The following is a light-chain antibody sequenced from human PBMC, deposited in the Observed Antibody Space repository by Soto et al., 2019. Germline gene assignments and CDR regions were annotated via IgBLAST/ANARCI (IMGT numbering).Light chain of an antibody. Sequence: EIVLTQSPGTLSLSPGEGATLSCRASQSVPSDYLAWYQQKPGQAPRLLIYGASRRATATPDRFSGSGSGTDFTLSISRLEPEDFAVYWCQQYGNSPTFGQGTKVEIK. V-gene: IGKV3-20*01. CDR2: GAS. CDR1: QSVPSDY. J-gene: IGKJ1*01. CDR3: QQYGNSPT.